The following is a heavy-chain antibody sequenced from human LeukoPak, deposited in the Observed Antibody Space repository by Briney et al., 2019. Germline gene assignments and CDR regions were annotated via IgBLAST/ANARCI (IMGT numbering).Heavy chain of an antibody. D-gene: IGHD3-22*01. CDR3: ARDSHGLVVIPEAFDI. V-gene: IGHV4-4*07. CDR1: GGSISSYY. J-gene: IGHJ3*02. CDR2: IYTSGST. Sequence: SETLSLTCTVSGGSISSYYWSWIRQPAGKGLEWIGRIYTSGSTNYNPSLKSRVTMSVDTSKIQFSLKLSSVTAADTAVYYCARDSHGLVVIPEAFDIWGQGTMVTVSS.